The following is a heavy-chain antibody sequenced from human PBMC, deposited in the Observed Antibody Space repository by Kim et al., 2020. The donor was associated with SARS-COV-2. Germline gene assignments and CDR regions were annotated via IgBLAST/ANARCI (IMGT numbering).Heavy chain of an antibody. D-gene: IGHD3-10*01. CDR1: GGSISSYY. J-gene: IGHJ5*02. CDR3: AREQGVTMVRGVIRWFDP. V-gene: IGHV4-59*01. Sequence: SETLSLTCTVSGGSISSYYWSWIRQPPGKGLEWIGYIYYSGSTNYNPSLKSRVTISVDTSKNQFSLKLSSVTAADTAVYYCAREQGVTMVRGVIRWFDPWGQGTLVTVSS. CDR2: IYYSGST.